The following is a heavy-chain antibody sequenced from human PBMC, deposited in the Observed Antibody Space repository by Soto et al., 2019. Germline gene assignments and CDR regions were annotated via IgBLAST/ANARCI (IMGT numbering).Heavy chain of an antibody. J-gene: IGHJ4*02. CDR2: IFPGDSDI. Sequence: PGESLKISCKGSGYSFTTYWIGWVRQKPGKGMEWMGIIFPGDSDIKYSPSLQGQVTISADKSITTAYLQWSSLKASDTAIYYCARLSTLWHTAMTLRYYFDFWGQGTLVTVSS. CDR3: ARLSTLWHTAMTLRYYFDF. D-gene: IGHD5-18*01. V-gene: IGHV5-51*03. CDR1: GYSFTTYW.